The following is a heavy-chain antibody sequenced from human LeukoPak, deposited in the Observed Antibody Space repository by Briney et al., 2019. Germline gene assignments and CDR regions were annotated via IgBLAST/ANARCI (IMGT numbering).Heavy chain of an antibody. D-gene: IGHD3-10*02. CDR1: GYTFTSYD. CDR3: ARANTMLNDYYYGMDV. Sequence: ASVKVSCKASGYTFTSYDINWVRQATGQGLEWMGWMNPNSGNTGYAQKFQGGVTMTRNTSISTAYMELSSLRSEDTAVYYCARANTMLNDYYYGMDVWGQGTTVTVSS. V-gene: IGHV1-8*01. J-gene: IGHJ6*02. CDR2: MNPNSGNT.